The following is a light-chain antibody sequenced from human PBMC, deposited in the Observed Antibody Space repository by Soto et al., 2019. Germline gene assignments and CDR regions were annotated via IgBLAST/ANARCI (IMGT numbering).Light chain of an antibody. J-gene: IGKJ4*01. V-gene: IGKV3-20*01. CDR3: QLYGGSPPGVT. Sequence: EIVLTQSPGTLYLSPGESATLSCRASQRVSTSFIAWYQQKPGQAPRLLMYGASNRATGIPDRFSGSGSGTDFTPTISGLEAEDFAVYYCQLYGGSPPGVTFGVGTKVEIK. CDR1: QRVSTSF. CDR2: GAS.